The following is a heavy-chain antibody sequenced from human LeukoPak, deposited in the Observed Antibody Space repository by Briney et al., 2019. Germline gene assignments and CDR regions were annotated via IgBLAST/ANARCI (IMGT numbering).Heavy chain of an antibody. Sequence: PGGSLRLSCVVSGFPFNFYELNWVRQAPGKGLEWVSNIGASSIPKYYADSVKGRFSISRDNARNSLYLRMNSLRVEDTAVYYCALLAVASDFDYWGQGALVTVSS. CDR1: GFPFNFYE. D-gene: IGHD6-19*01. CDR2: IGASSIPK. J-gene: IGHJ4*02. CDR3: ALLAVASDFDY. V-gene: IGHV3-48*03.